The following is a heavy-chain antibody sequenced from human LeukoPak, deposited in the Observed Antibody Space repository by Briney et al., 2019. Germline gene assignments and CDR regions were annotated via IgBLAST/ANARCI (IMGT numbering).Heavy chain of an antibody. Sequence: GASVKVSCKASGYTFTGYYMHWVRQAPGQGLEWMGWINPNSGGTNYAQKFQGWVTMTRDTSISTAYMELSRLISDDTAVYYCARDFSPHYGDYVYNWFDPWGQGTLVTVSS. CDR1: GYTFTGYY. D-gene: IGHD4-17*01. J-gene: IGHJ5*02. CDR2: INPNSGGT. CDR3: ARDFSPHYGDYVYNWFDP. V-gene: IGHV1-2*04.